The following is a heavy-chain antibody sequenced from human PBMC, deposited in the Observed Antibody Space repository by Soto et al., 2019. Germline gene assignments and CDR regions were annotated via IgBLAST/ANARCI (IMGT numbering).Heavy chain of an antibody. Sequence: QVQLQESGPGLVKPSETLSLTCTVSGGSASSGSYYWSWIRQPPGKGPQWIGYLYYSGSTTYNPSLKSRVTISVDTSTNQFSLKLSSVTAADTDVYYCAREGGDYVQRHNWFDPWGQGTLVTVSS. CDR3: AREGGDYVQRHNWFDP. CDR2: LYYSGST. V-gene: IGHV4-61*01. J-gene: IGHJ5*02. CDR1: GGSASSGSYY. D-gene: IGHD4-17*01.